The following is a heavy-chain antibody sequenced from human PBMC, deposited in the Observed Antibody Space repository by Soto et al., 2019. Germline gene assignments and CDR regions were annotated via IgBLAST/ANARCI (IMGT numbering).Heavy chain of an antibody. CDR2: ISSSRSSP. D-gene: IGHD3-10*01. CDR1: GFTFSRFE. V-gene: IGHV3-48*03. CDR3: TRAAWFPYLSFY. J-gene: IGHJ4*02. Sequence: GGSLRLSCAASGFTFSRFELHWVGQAPGKGLEWISYISSSRSSPYYESSVEGRFTISRDNANLSVYLQMDSLRAEDTALYYCTRAAWFPYLSFYWGQGALVTVSS.